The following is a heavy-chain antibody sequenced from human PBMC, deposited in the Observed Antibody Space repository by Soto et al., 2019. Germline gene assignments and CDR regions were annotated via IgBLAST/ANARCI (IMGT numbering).Heavy chain of an antibody. D-gene: IGHD3-3*01. J-gene: IGHJ4*02. CDR2: ISAYNGNT. CDR1: GYTFTNYG. V-gene: IGHV1-18*01. Sequence: QVQLVQSGVEVKKPGASVKVSCKASGYTFTNYGITWVRQAPGQGLEWLGWISAYNGNTNYAQKFQGRVTMTIDTSTSTAYMDLMSLRSDDTAVYYCARGGRFAVADTDYWGQGTLLTVSS. CDR3: ARGGRFAVADTDY.